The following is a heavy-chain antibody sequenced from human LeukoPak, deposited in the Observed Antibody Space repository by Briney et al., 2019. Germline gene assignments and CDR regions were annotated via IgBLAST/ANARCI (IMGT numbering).Heavy chain of an antibody. J-gene: IGHJ6*03. CDR3: ARGSGTQTHYYYYMDV. CDR2: INPSGGGT. Sequence: ASVKVSCKASGYTFTSYYMHWLRPAPGQGLAWMGIINPSGGGTIYPQKFQGRVTMTRDMSTSTVYMELSSLRSEDTAVYYCARGSGTQTHYYYYMDVWGKGTTVTVSS. CDR1: GYTFTSYY. D-gene: IGHD1-1*01. V-gene: IGHV1-46*01.